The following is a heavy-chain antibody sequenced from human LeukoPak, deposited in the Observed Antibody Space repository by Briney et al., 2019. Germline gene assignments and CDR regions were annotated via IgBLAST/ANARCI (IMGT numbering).Heavy chain of an antibody. CDR3: ARRMSSGWYEHFDY. J-gene: IGHJ4*02. Sequence: SETLSLTCAVYGGSFSGYYWSWIRQPPGKGLEWIGEINHSGSTNYNPSLKSRVTISVDTPKNQFSLKPSSVTAADTAVYYCARRMSSGWYEHFDYWGQGTLVTVSS. V-gene: IGHV4-34*01. D-gene: IGHD6-19*01. CDR2: INHSGST. CDR1: GGSFSGYY.